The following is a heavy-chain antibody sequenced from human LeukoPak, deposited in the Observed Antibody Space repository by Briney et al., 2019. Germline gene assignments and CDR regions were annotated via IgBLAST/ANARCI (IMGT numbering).Heavy chain of an antibody. CDR3: TRVKGYYDSTGYYKAHAFDI. CDR1: GGSISSFY. CDR2: IYYSGST. Sequence: SETLSLTCTVSGGSISSFYWSWIRQSPGKGLECIGYIYYSGSTNYNPSLKSRVTISVDTSKNQFFLKLRSVTAADTAVYYCTRVKGYYDSTGYYKAHAFDIWGQGTMVTVSS. J-gene: IGHJ3*02. V-gene: IGHV4-59*01. D-gene: IGHD3-22*01.